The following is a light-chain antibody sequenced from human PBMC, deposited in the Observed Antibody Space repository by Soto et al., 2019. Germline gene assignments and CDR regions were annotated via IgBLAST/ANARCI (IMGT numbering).Light chain of an antibody. CDR3: CSYAGSSTYV. Sequence: QSVLTQPASVSGSPGQSITISCTGTSSDFGSYNLVSWYQQHPGKAPKLMIYEDSKRPSGVSNHLSGSKSGNTASLTISGLQAEDDADYYCCSYAGSSTYVFGTGTKVTVL. V-gene: IGLV2-23*01. CDR1: SSDFGSYNL. J-gene: IGLJ1*01. CDR2: EDS.